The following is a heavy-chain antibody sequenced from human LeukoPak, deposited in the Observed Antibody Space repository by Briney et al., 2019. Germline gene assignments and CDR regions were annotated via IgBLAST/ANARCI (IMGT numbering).Heavy chain of an antibody. Sequence: SETLSLTCTVSGGSISGYYWSWIRQPPGKGLEWIGYIYYSGSTNYNPSLKSRVTISVDTSKNQFSLKLSSVTAADTAVYYCASFGAGGPPFDYWGQGTLVTVSS. J-gene: IGHJ4*02. CDR2: IYYSGST. D-gene: IGHD3-10*01. V-gene: IGHV4-59*01. CDR1: GGSISGYY. CDR3: ASFGAGGPPFDY.